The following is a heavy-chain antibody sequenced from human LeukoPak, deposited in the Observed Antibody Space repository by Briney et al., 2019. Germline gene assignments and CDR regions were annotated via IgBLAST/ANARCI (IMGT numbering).Heavy chain of an antibody. D-gene: IGHD4-11*01. CDR2: INPNSGGT. V-gene: IGHV1-2*06. CDR1: GYTFTGYY. CDR3: ARDKAVTTELTQYFHH. J-gene: IGHJ1*01. Sequence: GASVKVSCKASGYTFTGYYMHWVRQAPGQGLEWMGRINPNSGGTNYAQKFQFRVTMTTDTSTSTAYMELRSLTSDDTAVYYCARDKAVTTELTQYFHHWGQGTLVTVSS.